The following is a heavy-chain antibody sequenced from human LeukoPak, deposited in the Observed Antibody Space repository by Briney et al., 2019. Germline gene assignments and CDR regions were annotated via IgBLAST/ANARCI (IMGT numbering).Heavy chain of an antibody. D-gene: IGHD3-3*01. CDR2: ISYDGSNK. V-gene: IGHV3-30*18. CDR1: GFTFSSYG. CDR3: AKDFSTYYDFWSGYYVGYFQH. Sequence: PGGSLRLSCAASGFTFSSYGMHWVRQAPGKGLEWVAVISYDGSNKYYADSVKGRFTISRDNSKNTLYLQMNSLRAEDTAVYYCAKDFSTYYDFWSGYYVGYFQHRGQGTLVTVSS. J-gene: IGHJ1*01.